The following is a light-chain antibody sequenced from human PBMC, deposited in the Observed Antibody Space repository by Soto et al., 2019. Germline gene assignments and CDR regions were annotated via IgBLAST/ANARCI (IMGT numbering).Light chain of an antibody. CDR3: SSNVDGTNLKI. J-gene: IGLJ2*01. V-gene: IGLV2-8*01. Sequence: QSALTQPPSASGSPGQSVTISCTGTNSDVGGSTFVSWYQQHPGKAPKLMIYEVIKRPSGVPDRFSGSRSGNTASLTVSGLQAEDEADYYCSSNVDGTNLKIFGGGTKLTVL. CDR2: EVI. CDR1: NSDVGGSTF.